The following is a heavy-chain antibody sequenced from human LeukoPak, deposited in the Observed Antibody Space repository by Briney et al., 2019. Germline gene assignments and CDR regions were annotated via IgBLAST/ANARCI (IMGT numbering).Heavy chain of an antibody. CDR1: GGSISSSSYY. V-gene: IGHV4-30-2*01. Sequence: PSETLSLTCTVSGGSISSSSYYWSWIRQPPGKGLEWIGYIYHSGSTYYNPSLKSRVTISVDRSKNQFSLKLSSVTAADTAVYYCARGPIGTAINWGQGTLVTVSS. D-gene: IGHD5-18*01. CDR3: ARGPIGTAIN. CDR2: IYHSGST. J-gene: IGHJ4*02.